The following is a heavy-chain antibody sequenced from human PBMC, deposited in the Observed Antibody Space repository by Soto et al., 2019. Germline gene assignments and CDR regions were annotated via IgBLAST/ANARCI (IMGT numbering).Heavy chain of an antibody. CDR1: GFTFSSYA. CDR3: APGHSGLVQSSPLV. Sequence: EVQLLESGGGLVQPGGSLRLSCAASGFTFSSYAMSWVRQAPGKGLEWVSAISGSGGSTYYADSVKGRFTISRDNSKNTMYLQMNSLRAEDTAVYYCAPGHSGLVQSSPLVWGQGTLVTVSS. D-gene: IGHD6-19*01. V-gene: IGHV3-23*01. CDR2: ISGSGGST. J-gene: IGHJ4*02.